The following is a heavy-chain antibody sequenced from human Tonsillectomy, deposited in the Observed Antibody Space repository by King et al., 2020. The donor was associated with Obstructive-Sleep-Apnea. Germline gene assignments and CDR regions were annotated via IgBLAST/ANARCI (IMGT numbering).Heavy chain of an antibody. J-gene: IGHJ5*02. V-gene: IGHV4-39*07. CDR2: IYYSGST. D-gene: IGHD6-19*01. Sequence: QLQESGPGLVNPSETLSLSCIVSGASISSNTYYWGWIRQPPGKGLEWIGNIYYSGSTHYNPSLKSRVTISLDTSKSHFSLRLRSVTAADTAVYYCARAVAVAGSFDPWGRGTLVSVSS. CDR3: ARAVAVAGSFDP. CDR1: GASISSNTYY.